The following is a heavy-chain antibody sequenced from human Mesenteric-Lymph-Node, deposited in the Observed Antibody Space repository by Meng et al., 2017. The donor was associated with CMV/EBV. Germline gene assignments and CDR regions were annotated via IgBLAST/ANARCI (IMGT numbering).Heavy chain of an antibody. D-gene: IGHD5-12*01. CDR1: GFTVSSNY. CDR3: ARDAVLATERYYYYYGMDV. Sequence: GESLKISCAASGFTVSSNYMSWVRQAPGKGLEWVSVIYSGGSTYYADSVKGRFTISRDNSKNTLYLQMNSLRAEDTAVYYCARDAVLATERYYYYYGMDVWGQGTTVTVSS. CDR2: IYSGGST. J-gene: IGHJ6*02. V-gene: IGHV3-53*01.